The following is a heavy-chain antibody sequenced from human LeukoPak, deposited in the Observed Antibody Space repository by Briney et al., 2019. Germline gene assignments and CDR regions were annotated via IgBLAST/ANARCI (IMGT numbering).Heavy chain of an antibody. CDR2: VYYSGST. CDR1: GDSISSYH. Sequence: PSETLSLTCTVSGDSISSYHWTWIRQPPGRGLEWIGYVYYSGSTNYNPSLKSRVAISLDTSNNQFSLKLTSVTAADTAIYYCATYTRHCSGGTCYSIDYWGQGTLVIVSS. J-gene: IGHJ4*02. D-gene: IGHD2-15*01. CDR3: ATYTRHCSGGTCYSIDY. V-gene: IGHV4-59*08.